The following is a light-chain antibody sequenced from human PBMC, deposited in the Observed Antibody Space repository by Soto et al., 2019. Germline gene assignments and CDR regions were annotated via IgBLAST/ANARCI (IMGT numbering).Light chain of an antibody. J-gene: IGLJ1*01. Sequence: QSALTQPASVSGSPGQSITISCTGTSSDVGGYNYVSWYQQHPGKVPKLMIYDVSNRPSGVSNRFSGSKSGNTASLTISGVQADDEAAYYCCSYTSSSTPQVFGTGTKLTGL. CDR3: CSYTSSSTPQV. CDR1: SSDVGGYNY. V-gene: IGLV2-14*01. CDR2: DVS.